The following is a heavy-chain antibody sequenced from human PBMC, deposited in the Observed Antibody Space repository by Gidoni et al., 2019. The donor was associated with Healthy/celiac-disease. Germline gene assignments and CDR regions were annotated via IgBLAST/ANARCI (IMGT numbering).Heavy chain of an antibody. D-gene: IGHD6-13*01. V-gene: IGHV3-21*01. CDR2: LSSSSDCI. CDR3: AGDRTYSCSWYRAPTYFGMDV. Sequence: EVELVESGGGLVKPGGSLRLSCAASGFTCSTLSLDRRRQGPGKGRGWVSSLSSSSDCISYADSVDGRFTISRDNAKFSMYLQMYSLRADDTAMYYCAGDRTYSCSWYRAPTYFGMDVWGQGTTVTVSS. J-gene: IGHJ6*02. CDR1: GFTCSTLS.